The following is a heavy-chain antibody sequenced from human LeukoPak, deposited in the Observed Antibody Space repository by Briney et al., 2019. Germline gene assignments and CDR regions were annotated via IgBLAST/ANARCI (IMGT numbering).Heavy chain of an antibody. V-gene: IGHV4-39*01. CDR3: ARPLWEGDAFDI. CDR1: GGSISGSSYY. D-gene: IGHD1-26*01. Sequence: KPSETLSLTCSVSGGSISGSSYYWGWIRQPPGKGLEWIGSIYYSGSTYYNPSLKSRVTISVDTSKSQFSLKLSSVTAADTAVYYCARPLWEGDAFDIWGQGTMVTVSS. CDR2: IYYSGST. J-gene: IGHJ3*02.